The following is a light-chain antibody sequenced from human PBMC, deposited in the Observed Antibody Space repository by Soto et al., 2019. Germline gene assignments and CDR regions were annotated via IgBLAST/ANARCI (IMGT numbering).Light chain of an antibody. CDR2: GAS. CDR3: QQYGYSPWT. V-gene: IGKV3-20*01. CDR1: ESVNSAY. Sequence: EIVLTQSPVTLSLSPGERATLSCRASESVNSAYLAWYQHRPAQAPRLLIYGASSRATAVPDRFSGSGSGTEFTLTITRLEPADFALYYCQQYGYSPWTFGLGTKVEIK. J-gene: IGKJ1*01.